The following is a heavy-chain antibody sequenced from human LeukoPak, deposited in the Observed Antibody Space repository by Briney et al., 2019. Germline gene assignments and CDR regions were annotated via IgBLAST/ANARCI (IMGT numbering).Heavy chain of an antibody. CDR3: AREVTAYYFYYDLVV. J-gene: IGHJ6*02. Sequence: GGSLRLSCAASGFTFSSYAMSWVRQAPGKGLEWVSAISGSGGSTYYADSVKGRFTISRDNSKNTLYLQMNSLRAEDTAVYYCAREVTAYYFYYDLVVWGHGTTVTVSS. V-gene: IGHV3-23*01. D-gene: IGHD2-21*02. CDR1: GFTFSSYA. CDR2: ISGSGGST.